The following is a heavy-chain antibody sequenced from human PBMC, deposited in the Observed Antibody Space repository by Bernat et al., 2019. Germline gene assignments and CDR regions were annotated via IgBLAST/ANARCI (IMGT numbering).Heavy chain of an antibody. Sequence: EVQLVESGGGLVQPGGSLRLSCAASGFTFSSHNMNWVRQAPGKGLEWVAYISDSSSTIKYADSEKGRFTISRDNAKNSLYLKMNSLRDEDTAVYYCARDPPGLEDFDYWGQGTLVTVSS. CDR2: ISDSSSTI. CDR3: ARDPPGLEDFDY. J-gene: IGHJ4*02. V-gene: IGHV3-48*02. D-gene: IGHD3/OR15-3a*01. CDR1: GFTFSSHN.